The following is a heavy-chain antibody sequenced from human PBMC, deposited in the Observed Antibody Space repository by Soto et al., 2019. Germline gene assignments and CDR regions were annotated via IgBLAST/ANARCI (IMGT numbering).Heavy chain of an antibody. J-gene: IGHJ4*02. CDR2: IKEDGSDK. CDR3: ARDLRRDVSYYFDH. V-gene: IGHV3-7*01. D-gene: IGHD3-10*01. CDR1: GFTFRSNW. Sequence: GGSLRLSCAASGFTFRSNWMSWVRQAPGKGLEWVANIKEDGSDKYYVDSVKGRFTISRDNAKNSMYLQMNSLRAEDTAVYYCARDLRRDVSYYFDHWGQGTLVTVSS.